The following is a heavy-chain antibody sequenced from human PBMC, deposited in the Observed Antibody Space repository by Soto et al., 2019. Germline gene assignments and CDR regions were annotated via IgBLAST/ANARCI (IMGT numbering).Heavy chain of an antibody. J-gene: IGHJ4*02. CDR1: GGTFSSYT. CDR3: ASYGSGLFFDY. V-gene: IGHV1-69*02. D-gene: IGHD3-10*01. CDR2: IIPILGIA. Sequence: QVQLVQSGAEVKKPGSSVKVSCKASGGTFSSYTISWVRQAPGQGLEWMGRIIPILGIANYAQKFQGRVTITADKATSTGYMELSSLRSEDTAVYYCASYGSGLFFDYWGQGTLVTVSS.